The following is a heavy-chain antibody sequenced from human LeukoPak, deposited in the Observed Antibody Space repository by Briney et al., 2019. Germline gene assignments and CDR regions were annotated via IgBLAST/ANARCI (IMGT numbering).Heavy chain of an antibody. D-gene: IGHD3-22*01. CDR1: GFTFSSYV. V-gene: IGHV3-48*01. CDR3: ARDPRSYYDSSGYNY. Sequence: PGGSLRLSCAASGFTFSSYVMNWVRQAPGKGLEWVSYISSSSSTIYYADSVKGRFTISRDNAKNSLYLQMNSLRAEDTAVYYCARDPRSYYDSSGYNYWGQGTLVTVSS. J-gene: IGHJ4*02. CDR2: ISSSSSTI.